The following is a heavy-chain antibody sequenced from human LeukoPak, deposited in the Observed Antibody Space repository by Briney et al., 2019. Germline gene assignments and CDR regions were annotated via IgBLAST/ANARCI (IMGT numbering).Heavy chain of an antibody. D-gene: IGHD1-26*01. Sequence: GGSLRLSCAASGFTFSSNWMHWVRQAPGKGLVWVSRINEDGSTTNYTDSVKGRFTISRDNAKNTLYLQMNSLRAEDTAAYYCVRDLGGRSGHWGQRTLVTVSS. CDR1: GFTFSSNW. CDR2: INEDGSTT. CDR3: VRDLGGRSGH. V-gene: IGHV3-74*01. J-gene: IGHJ4*02.